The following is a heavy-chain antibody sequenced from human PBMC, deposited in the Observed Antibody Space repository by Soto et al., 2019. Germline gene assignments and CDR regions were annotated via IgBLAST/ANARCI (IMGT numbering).Heavy chain of an antibody. D-gene: IGHD2-15*01. J-gene: IGHJ4*02. V-gene: IGHV4-31*03. CDR2: IYYSGST. Sequence: SETLSLTCTVSGGSISSGGYYWSWIRQHPGKGLEWIGYIYYSGSTYYNPSLKSRVTISVDTSKNQFSLKLSSVTAADTAVYYCAWSLYRYCSGGSCYSVYYFDYWGQGTLVTVSS. CDR1: GGSISSGGYY. CDR3: AWSLYRYCSGGSCYSVYYFDY.